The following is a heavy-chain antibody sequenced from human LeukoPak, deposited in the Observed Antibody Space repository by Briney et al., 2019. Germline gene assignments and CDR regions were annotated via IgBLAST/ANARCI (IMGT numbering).Heavy chain of an antibody. CDR2: INPNSGGT. J-gene: IGHJ6*03. V-gene: IGHV1-2*02. Sequence: ASVKVSCKASGYTFSKYYIHWVRQAPGQGLEWMGWINPNSGGTNYAQKFQGRVTMTRDTSISTAYMELSRLRSDDTAVYYCARDRRYCSSTSCSYYYYYYMDVWGKGTTVTVSS. CDR3: ARDRRYCSSTSCSYYYYYYMDV. CDR1: GYTFSKYY. D-gene: IGHD2-2*01.